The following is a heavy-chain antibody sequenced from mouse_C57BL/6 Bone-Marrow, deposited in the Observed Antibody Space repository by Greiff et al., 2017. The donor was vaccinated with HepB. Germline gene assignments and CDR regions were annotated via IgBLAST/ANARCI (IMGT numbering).Heavy chain of an antibody. CDR3: ARDSSYYFDY. D-gene: IGHD3-2*01. CDR1: GYTFTNYW. J-gene: IGHJ2*01. Sequence: VQLQQSGAELVRPGTSVKMSCKASGYTFTNYWIGWAKQRPGHGLEWIGDIYPGGGYTNYNEKFKGKATLTADKSSSTAYMQFSSLTSDDSAIYYCARDSSYYFDYWGQGTTLTVSS. CDR2: IYPGGGYT. V-gene: IGHV1-63*01.